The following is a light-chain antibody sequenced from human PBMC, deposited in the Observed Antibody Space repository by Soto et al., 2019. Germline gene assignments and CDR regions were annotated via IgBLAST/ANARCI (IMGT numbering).Light chain of an antibody. V-gene: IGKV3-15*01. CDR1: QSVSSN. CDR2: GAS. Sequence: EIVMTQSPATLSVSPGERATLSCRASQSVSSNLAWYQQKPGQAPRLLIYGASTRATGIPARFSGSGSGTEFNLTISSLQSEDFAVYYCQQYNNWPPSITFGQGTRLEI. J-gene: IGKJ5*01. CDR3: QQYNNWPPSIT.